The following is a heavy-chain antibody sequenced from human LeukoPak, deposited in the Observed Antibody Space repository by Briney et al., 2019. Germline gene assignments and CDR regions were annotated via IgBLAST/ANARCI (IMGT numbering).Heavy chain of an antibody. D-gene: IGHD6-13*01. CDR3: AHSPEQLVDCYYYGMDV. Sequence: SGPTLVNPTQTLTLTCTFSGFSLSTSGMCVSWIRQPPGKALEWLALIYWNDDKRYSPSLKSRLTITKDTSKNQVVLTMTNMDPVDTATYYCAHSPEQLVDCYYYGMDVWGQGTTVTVSS. CDR1: GFSLSTSGMC. J-gene: IGHJ6*02. V-gene: IGHV2-5*08. CDR2: IYWNDDK.